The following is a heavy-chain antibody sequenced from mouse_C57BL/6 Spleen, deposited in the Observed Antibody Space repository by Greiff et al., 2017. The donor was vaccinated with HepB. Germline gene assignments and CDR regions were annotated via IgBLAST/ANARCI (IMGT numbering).Heavy chain of an antibody. D-gene: IGHD1-1*01. CDR1: GFTFSDYG. CDR2: ISSGSSTI. V-gene: IGHV5-17*01. CDR3: ERENYYGSSYDAMDY. Sequence: EVHLVESGGGLVKPGGSLKLSCAASGFTFSDYGMHWVRQAPEKGLEWVAYISSGSSTIYYADTVKGRFTISRDNAKNTLFLQMTSLRSEDTAMYYCERENYYGSSYDAMDYWGQGTSVTVSS. J-gene: IGHJ4*01.